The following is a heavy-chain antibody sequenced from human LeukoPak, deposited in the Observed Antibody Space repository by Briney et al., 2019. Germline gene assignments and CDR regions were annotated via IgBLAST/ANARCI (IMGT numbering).Heavy chain of an antibody. V-gene: IGHV3-9*01. Sequence: GGSLRLSCAGSGFSFSSHGMNWVRQAPGKGLEWVSGISWNSGSIGYADSVKGRFTISRDNAKNSLYLQMNSLRAEDTAVYYCAKDVVGQQWLENYWGQGTLVTVSS. CDR1: GFSFSSHG. CDR3: AKDVVGQQWLENY. J-gene: IGHJ4*02. CDR2: ISWNSGSI. D-gene: IGHD6-19*01.